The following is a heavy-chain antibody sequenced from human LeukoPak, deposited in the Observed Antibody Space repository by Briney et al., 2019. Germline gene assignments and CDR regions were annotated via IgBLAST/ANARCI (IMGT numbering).Heavy chain of an antibody. CDR1: GGSTSSYY. CDR3: ARAPHYYGSGSYIFDY. J-gene: IGHJ4*02. V-gene: IGHV4-59*01. CDR2: IYYSGST. Sequence: SETLSLTCTVSGGSTSSYYWSWIRQPPGKGLEWIGYIYYSGSTNYNPSLKSRVTISVDTSKNQFSLKLSSVTAADTAVYYCARAPHYYGSGSYIFDYWGQGTLVTVSS. D-gene: IGHD3-10*01.